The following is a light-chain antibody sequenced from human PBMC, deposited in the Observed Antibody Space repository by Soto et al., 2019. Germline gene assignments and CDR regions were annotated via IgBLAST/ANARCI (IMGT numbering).Light chain of an antibody. J-gene: IGKJ1*01. Sequence: LRQAPSTQSLSTKEKISISSRRRKSVSSSYLAWYQQKPGQAPRLLIYGASSRATGIPDRFSGSGSGTDFTLTISRLEPEDFAVYYCQQYGSSPPWTFGQGTKVDIK. CDR1: KSVSSSY. CDR3: QQYGSSPPWT. CDR2: GAS. V-gene: IGKV3-20*01.